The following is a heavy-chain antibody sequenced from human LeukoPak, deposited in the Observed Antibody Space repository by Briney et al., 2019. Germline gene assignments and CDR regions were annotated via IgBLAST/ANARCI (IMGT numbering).Heavy chain of an antibody. D-gene: IGHD3-10*01. V-gene: IGHV1-2*02. CDR3: ARDHYGSGSYWFDP. CDR1: GYTFTGYY. J-gene: IGHJ5*02. CDR2: INPNSGGT. Sequence: ASVKVSCKASGYTFTGYYMHWVRQAPGQGLEWMGWINPNSGGTNYAQKFQGGVTMTRDTSISTAYMELSRLRSDDTAVYYCARDHYGSGSYWFDPWGQGTLVTVSS.